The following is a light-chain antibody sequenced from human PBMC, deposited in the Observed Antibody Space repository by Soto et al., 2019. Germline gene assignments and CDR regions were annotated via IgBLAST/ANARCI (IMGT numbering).Light chain of an antibody. V-gene: IGKV1-27*01. J-gene: IGKJ3*01. CDR2: AAS. Sequence: EIQMTQSPSSLSASVGDRVTITCRASQGISNYLAWYQQNPGKVPKLLIYAASTLQSGVPSRFSGSGSGTDFTLTISSLQPEDVATYYGQKYNSAPFTFGPGTKVDIK. CDR3: QKYNSAPFT. CDR1: QGISNY.